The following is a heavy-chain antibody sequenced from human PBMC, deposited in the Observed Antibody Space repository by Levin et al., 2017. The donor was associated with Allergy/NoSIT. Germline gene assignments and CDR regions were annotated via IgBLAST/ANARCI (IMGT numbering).Heavy chain of an antibody. D-gene: IGHD4-17*01. Sequence: SQTLSLTCAVSGYSISSGYYWGWIRQPPGKGLEWIGSIYHSGSTYYNPSLKSRVTISVDTSKNQFSLKLSSVTAADTAVYYCATTVTTACYFDYWGQGTLVTVSS. CDR2: IYHSGST. V-gene: IGHV4-38-2*01. CDR1: GYSISSGYY. CDR3: ATTVTTACYFDY. J-gene: IGHJ4*02.